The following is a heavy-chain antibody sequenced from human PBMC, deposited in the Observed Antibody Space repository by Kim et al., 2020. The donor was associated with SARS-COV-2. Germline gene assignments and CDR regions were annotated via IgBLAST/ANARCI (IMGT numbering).Heavy chain of an antibody. CDR1: GFTFDKSA. Sequence: GGSLRLSCAASGFTFDKSAMHWVRQAPGKGLEWVSLIGANGETIYYADSVKGRFTISIDNNKNSLYLQMNSLRTEDTALYYCVRASGWLPRHWGHGALVT. V-gene: IGHV3-43*02. J-gene: IGHJ1*01. CDR2: IGANGETI. CDR3: VRASGWLPRH. D-gene: IGHD6-19*01.